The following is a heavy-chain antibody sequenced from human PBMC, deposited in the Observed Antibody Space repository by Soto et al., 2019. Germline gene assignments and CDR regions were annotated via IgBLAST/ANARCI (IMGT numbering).Heavy chain of an antibody. CDR2: INPNSGGT. Sequence: ASVKVSCKASGYTFTGYYMHWVRQAPGQGLEWMGWINPNSGGTNYAQKFQGRVTMTGDTSISTAYMELSRLRSDDTAVYYCARDRGSYYCSGGSCYSAWFDPWGQGTLVTVSS. D-gene: IGHD2-15*01. J-gene: IGHJ5*02. CDR3: ARDRGSYYCSGGSCYSAWFDP. CDR1: GYTFTGYY. V-gene: IGHV1-2*02.